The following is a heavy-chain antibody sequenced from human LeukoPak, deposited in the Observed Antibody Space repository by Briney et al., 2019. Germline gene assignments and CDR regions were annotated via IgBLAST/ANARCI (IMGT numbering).Heavy chain of an antibody. CDR1: GFTFSSYE. V-gene: IGHV3-48*03. J-gene: IGHJ4*02. CDR2: IISGGRTI. CDR3: ARVSGTYFDY. D-gene: IGHD1-26*01. Sequence: PGGSLRLSCAASGFTFSSYEMNWVRQAPGKGLEWVSYIISGGRTIYYADSVKGRFTISRDNAKNSLYLQMNSLRAEDTAVYYCARVSGTYFDYWGQGTLVTVSS.